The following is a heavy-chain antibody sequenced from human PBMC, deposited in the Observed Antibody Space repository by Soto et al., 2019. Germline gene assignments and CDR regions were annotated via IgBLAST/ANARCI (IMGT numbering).Heavy chain of an antibody. J-gene: IGHJ6*02. Sequence: GGSLRLSCAASGFTFSTYTMNWVRQAPGKGLEWVAVISYDGSNKYYADSVKGRFTISRDNSKNTLYLQMNSLRAEDTAVYYCAKEDCSSTSCYPPHGMDVWGQGTTVTVSS. V-gene: IGHV3-30*18. CDR2: ISYDGSNK. CDR3: AKEDCSSTSCYPPHGMDV. CDR1: GFTFSTYT. D-gene: IGHD2-2*01.